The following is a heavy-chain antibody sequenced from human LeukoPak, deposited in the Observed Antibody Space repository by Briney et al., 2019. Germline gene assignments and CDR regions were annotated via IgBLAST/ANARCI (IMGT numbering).Heavy chain of an antibody. V-gene: IGHV1-69*13. CDR1: GGTFSSYA. J-gene: IGHJ4*02. CDR3: ASGGDYSFDY. CDR2: IIPIFGTA. Sequence: GASVKVPCKASGGTFSSYAISWVRQAPGQGLEWMGGIIPIFGTANYAQKFQGRVTITADESTSTAYMELSSLRSEDTAVYYCASGGDYSFDYWGQGTLVTVSS. D-gene: IGHD4-17*01.